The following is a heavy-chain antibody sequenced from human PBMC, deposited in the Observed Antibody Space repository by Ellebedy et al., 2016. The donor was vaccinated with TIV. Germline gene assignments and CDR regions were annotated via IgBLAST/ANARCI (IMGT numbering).Heavy chain of an antibody. CDR1: GFSLGVYS. V-gene: IGHV3-48*01. J-gene: IGHJ3*02. D-gene: IGHD6-19*01. CDR3: VRDNTMAVPGTHAFDI. Sequence: PGGSLRLSCEGSGFSLGVYSMNRVRQAPGKGLEWLSYITYASTTVYYADSVRGRFTISRDNDKNSLYLQMNSLRADDTAVYYCVRDNTMAVPGTHAFDIWGQGTMVTVSS. CDR2: ITYASTTV.